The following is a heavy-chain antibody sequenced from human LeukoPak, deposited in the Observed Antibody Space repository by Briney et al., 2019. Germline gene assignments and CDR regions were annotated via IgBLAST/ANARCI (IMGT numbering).Heavy chain of an antibody. CDR2: ISAYNGNT. Sequence: ASVKVSCKASGGTFSSYAISWVRQAPGQGLEWMGWISAYNGNTNYAQKLQGRVTMTTDTSTSTAYMELRSLRSDDTAVYYCARDLLPGATDAFDIWGQGTMVTVSS. V-gene: IGHV1-18*01. J-gene: IGHJ3*02. CDR1: GGTFSSYA. CDR3: ARDLLPGATDAFDI. D-gene: IGHD1-26*01.